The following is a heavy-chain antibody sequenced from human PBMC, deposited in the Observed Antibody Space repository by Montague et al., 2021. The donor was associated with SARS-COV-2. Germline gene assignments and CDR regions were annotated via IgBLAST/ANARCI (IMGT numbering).Heavy chain of an antibody. Sequence: SETLSLTCSVSGGSISGYYWSWIRQPPGKGLEWIGYIYHSGNAKYNPSLKSRVSISVDTSKNQFSLRLSSVTAADTAVYYCAREYRIELWQTNGYFGLWGRGTLVTVSS. CDR1: GGSISGYY. CDR3: AREYRIELWQTNGYFGL. J-gene: IGHJ2*01. D-gene: IGHD3-16*01. V-gene: IGHV4-59*01. CDR2: IYHSGNA.